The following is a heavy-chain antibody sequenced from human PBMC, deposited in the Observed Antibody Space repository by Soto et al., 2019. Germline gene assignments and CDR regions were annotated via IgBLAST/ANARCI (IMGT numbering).Heavy chain of an antibody. Sequence: QVQLVQSGAEVKKPGASVKVSCKASGYTFTGYYMHWVRQAPGQGLEWMGWINPNSGGTNYAQKFQGRVTMTRDTSISKDYMELSKLKSEDTAVYYYGRTQDLRGGGFDCWGQGTLVTVYS. CDR2: INPNSGGT. V-gene: IGHV1-2*02. D-gene: IGHD3-16*01. CDR3: GRTQDLRGGGFDC. J-gene: IGHJ4*02. CDR1: GYTFTGYY.